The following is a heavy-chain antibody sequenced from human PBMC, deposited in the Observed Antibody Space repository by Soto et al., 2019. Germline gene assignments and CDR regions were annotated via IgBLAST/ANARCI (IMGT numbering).Heavy chain of an antibody. CDR1: GGSISSSSYY. Sequence: SETLSLTCTVSGGSISSSSYYWGWIRQSPGKGLEWIGSIFYSGSTYYNPSLKSRVTISVDTSKNQLSLKLNSVTAADTAVYYCARHGSYCFSSSCFYWYFDLWGRGTLVTVSS. CDR2: IFYSGST. J-gene: IGHJ2*01. CDR3: ARHGSYCFSSSCFYWYFDL. D-gene: IGHD2-2*01. V-gene: IGHV4-39*01.